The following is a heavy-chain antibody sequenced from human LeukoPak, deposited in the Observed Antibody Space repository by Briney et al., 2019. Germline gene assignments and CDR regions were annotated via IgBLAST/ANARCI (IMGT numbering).Heavy chain of an antibody. Sequence: GGSLRLSCAASGFTLSSDAMSWVRQAPGKGLEWVSAISGSGGSTYYADSVKGRFTISRDNSKNTLYLQMNSLRAEDTAVYYCAKLPYYDFWSGPYYFDFWGQGTLVTVSS. CDR3: AKLPYYDFWSGPYYFDF. CDR2: ISGSGGST. J-gene: IGHJ4*02. V-gene: IGHV3-23*01. D-gene: IGHD3-3*01. CDR1: GFTLSSDA.